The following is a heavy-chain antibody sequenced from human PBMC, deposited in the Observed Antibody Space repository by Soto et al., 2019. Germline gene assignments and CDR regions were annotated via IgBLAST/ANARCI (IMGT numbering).Heavy chain of an antibody. V-gene: IGHV3-33*01. CDR2: IWYDGSNK. CDR1: GFTFSSYG. D-gene: IGHD2-8*01. J-gene: IGHJ1*01. CDR3: ARDPAILMVYTHPGRGAEYFPH. Sequence: QVQLVESGGGVVQPGRSLRLSCAASGFTFSSYGMHWVRQAPGKGLEWVAVIWYDGSNKYYAYSVKGRFTISRDNSKNTLYLQMNSLRAEDTAVYYCARDPAILMVYTHPGRGAEYFPHWGQGTLVTVSS.